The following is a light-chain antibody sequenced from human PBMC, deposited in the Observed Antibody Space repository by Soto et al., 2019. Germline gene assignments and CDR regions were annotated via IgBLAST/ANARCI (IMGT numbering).Light chain of an antibody. V-gene: IGKV1-39*01. Sequence: DTRMIQTACSSAASGKGGDPGTCRASQSISSYLNWYQQKPGKAPKLLIYAASSLQSGVPSRFSCSGYGAAFTLALRSLQPDYSATSYCQPPHTAPRRFAEGTKVDIK. CDR2: AAS. CDR1: QSISSY. J-gene: IGKJ1*01. CDR3: QPPHTAPRR.